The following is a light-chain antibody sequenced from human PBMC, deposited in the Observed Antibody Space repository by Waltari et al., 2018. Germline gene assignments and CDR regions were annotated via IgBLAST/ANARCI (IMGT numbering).Light chain of an antibody. V-gene: IGLV1-47*01. CDR3: AAWDDTLSGVV. Sequence: QSVLTQPPSGSGTPGQRVPISCPGSRSNIGSNYVYWYQQLPGTAPRLLIYRNNQRPSGVPDRFSGSKSGTSASLAISGLRSDDEADYYCAAWDDTLSGVVFGGGTKLTVL. CDR2: RNN. J-gene: IGLJ2*01. CDR1: RSNIGSNY.